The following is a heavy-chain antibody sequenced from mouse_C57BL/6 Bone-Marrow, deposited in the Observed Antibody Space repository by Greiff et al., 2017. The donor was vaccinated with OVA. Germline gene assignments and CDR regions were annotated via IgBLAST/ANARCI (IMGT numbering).Heavy chain of an antibody. V-gene: IGHV2-2*01. CDR3: ARNWDYGSSYWYFDV. CDR1: GFSLTSYG. J-gene: IGHJ1*03. CDR2: IWSGGST. D-gene: IGHD1-1*01. Sequence: VMLVESGPGLVQPSQSLSITCTVSGFSLTSYGVHWVRQSPGKGLEWLGVIWSGGSTDYNAAFISRLSISKDNSKSQVFFKMNSLQADDTAIYYCARNWDYGSSYWYFDVWGTGTTVTVSS.